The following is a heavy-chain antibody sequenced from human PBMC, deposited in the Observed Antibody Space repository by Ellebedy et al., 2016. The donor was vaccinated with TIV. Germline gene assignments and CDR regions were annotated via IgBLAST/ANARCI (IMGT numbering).Heavy chain of an antibody. J-gene: IGHJ3*02. Sequence: SETLSLTXAVSGGSISNSNWWSWVRQPPGKGLEWIGYVYHNGDTNYNPSLKSRVTISIGTSKNQFFLKLVSVSAADTAVYYCARDRSADAFDIWGQGTLVTVSS. V-gene: IGHV4-4*02. CDR1: GGSISNSNW. CDR2: VYHNGDT. CDR3: ARDRSADAFDI.